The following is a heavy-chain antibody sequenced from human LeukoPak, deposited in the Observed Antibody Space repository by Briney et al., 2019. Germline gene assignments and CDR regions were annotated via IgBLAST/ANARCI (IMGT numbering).Heavy chain of an antibody. CDR3: ARSNYYGSESYPYFDY. D-gene: IGHD3-10*01. CDR2: IYQSGST. J-gene: IGHJ4*02. CDR1: GGSITSGGHS. Sequence: PSETLSLTCAVSGGSITSGGHSWSWIRQPPGKGLEWIGYIYQSGSTYYNPSLESRVTISVDRSKNQFSLKLSSVTAADTAVYYCARSNYYGSESYPYFDYWGQGALVTVSP. V-gene: IGHV4-30-2*01.